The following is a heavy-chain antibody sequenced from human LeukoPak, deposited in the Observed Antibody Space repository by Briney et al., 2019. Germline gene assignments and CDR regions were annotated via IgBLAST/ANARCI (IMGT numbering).Heavy chain of an antibody. D-gene: IGHD2-15*01. Sequence: TGGSLRLSCAASGFTFSSYGMHWVRQAPGKGLEWVAVISYDGSNKYYADSVKGRFTISRDNSKNTLYLQMNSLRAEDTAVYYCAKDGGGYGATPFYYYYGMDVWGQGTTVTVSS. J-gene: IGHJ6*02. CDR3: AKDGGGYGATPFYYYYGMDV. V-gene: IGHV3-30*18. CDR2: ISYDGSNK. CDR1: GFTFSSYG.